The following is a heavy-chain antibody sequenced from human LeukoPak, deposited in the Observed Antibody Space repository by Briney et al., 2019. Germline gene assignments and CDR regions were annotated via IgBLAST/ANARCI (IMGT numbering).Heavy chain of an antibody. V-gene: IGHV3-23*01. CDR3: AKVGGWDQKGY. J-gene: IGHJ4*02. Sequence: GGSLRLSCAASGFTFNNYAMSWVRQAAGKGLEWVSAISGSGGSTYYADSVKGRFTIPRDNSKNTLYLQMNSLRAEDTAVYYCAKVGGWDQKGYWGQGTLVTVSS. CDR1: GFTFNNYA. CDR2: ISGSGGST. D-gene: IGHD1-26*01.